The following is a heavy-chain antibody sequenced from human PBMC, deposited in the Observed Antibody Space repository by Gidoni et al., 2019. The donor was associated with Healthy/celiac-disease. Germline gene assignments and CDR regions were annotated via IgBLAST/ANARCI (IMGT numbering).Heavy chain of an antibody. J-gene: IGHJ6*02. D-gene: IGHD2-8*01. CDR1: GFTFSSHG. CDR2: IWYDGSNT. CDR3: ARDPGYCTNGVCSYDYYYYGMDV. V-gene: IGHV3-33*08. Sequence: VESGGGVVQPGRSLRLYCAASGFTFSSHGLHWVRQAPGTGLEWVAVIWYDGSNTYYADSVKGRFTISRDNSKNTLYLQMNSLRAEDTAVYYCARDPGYCTNGVCSYDYYYYGMDVWGQGTTVTVSS.